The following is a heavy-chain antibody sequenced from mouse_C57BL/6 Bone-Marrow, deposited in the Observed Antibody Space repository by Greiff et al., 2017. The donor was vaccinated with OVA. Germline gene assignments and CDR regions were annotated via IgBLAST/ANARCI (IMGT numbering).Heavy chain of an antibody. CDR2: INPSTGGT. D-gene: IGHD2-3*01. CDR3: ARSTDGYFLHYHSMDC. J-gene: IGHJ4*01. V-gene: IGHV1-42*01. Sequence: EVQLVESGPELVKPGASVKISCKASGYSFTGYYMNWVKQSPEKSLEWIGEINPSTGGTTYNQKFKAKATLTVDKSSSTAYMQLKSLTSEDSAVDYCARSTDGYFLHYHSMDCWGQGTSVTVSS. CDR1: GYSFTGYY.